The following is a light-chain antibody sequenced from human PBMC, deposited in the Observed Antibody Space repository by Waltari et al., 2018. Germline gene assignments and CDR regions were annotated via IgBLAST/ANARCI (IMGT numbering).Light chain of an antibody. CDR1: SSHVGRYNY. Sequence: QSALTQPPSASGSRGQSVTISCTGTSSHVGRYNYVSCYQQHPGKAPKLMIYEVTKRPSGVPDRFSGSKSGNTASLTVSGLQAEDEADYYCSSYAGSNNVIFGGGTRLTVL. J-gene: IGLJ2*01. CDR3: SSYAGSNNVI. V-gene: IGLV2-8*01. CDR2: EVT.